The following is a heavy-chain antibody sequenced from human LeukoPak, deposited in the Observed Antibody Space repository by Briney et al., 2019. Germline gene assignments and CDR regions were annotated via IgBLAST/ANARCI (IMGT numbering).Heavy chain of an antibody. Sequence: GGSLRLSCAASGFTFSSYWMHWVRQAPGKGLEWVSRIKSDGSTNYADSVKGRFTTSRDNAKNTVYLQMNSLRTEDTGVYYCARAPSEIGGYYPEYFRHWGQGTLVTVSS. D-gene: IGHD3-22*01. CDR3: ARAPSEIGGYYPEYFRH. V-gene: IGHV3-74*01. CDR1: GFTFSSYW. J-gene: IGHJ1*01. CDR2: IKSDGST.